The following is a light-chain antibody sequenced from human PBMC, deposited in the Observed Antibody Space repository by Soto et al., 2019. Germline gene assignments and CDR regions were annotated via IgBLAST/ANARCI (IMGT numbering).Light chain of an antibody. CDR2: SNN. CDR3: AAWDDSLNGVL. J-gene: IGLJ2*01. CDR1: GSNIGSNS. Sequence: QSVLTQPPSASGTPGQRVTISCSGSGSNIGSNSVNWYQQLPGTAPKLLISSNNQRPSGVPDRFSGSKSGTSASLAISGLQSEDEADYYCAAWDDSLNGVLFGGGTKVTVL. V-gene: IGLV1-44*01.